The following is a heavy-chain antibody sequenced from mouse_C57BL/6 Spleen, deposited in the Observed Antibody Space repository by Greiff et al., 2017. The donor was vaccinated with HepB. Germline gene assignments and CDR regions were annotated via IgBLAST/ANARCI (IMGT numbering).Heavy chain of an antibody. Sequence: QVQLKQPGAELVKPGASVKMSCTASGYTFTSYWITWVKQRPGQGLEWIGDIYPGSGSTNYNEKFKSKATLTVDTSSSTAYLQLSSLTSEDSAVYYCASDYYGSSYDWYFDVWGTGTTVTVSS. CDR1: GYTFTSYW. D-gene: IGHD1-1*01. CDR3: ASDYYGSSYDWYFDV. CDR2: IYPGSGST. J-gene: IGHJ1*03. V-gene: IGHV1-55*01.